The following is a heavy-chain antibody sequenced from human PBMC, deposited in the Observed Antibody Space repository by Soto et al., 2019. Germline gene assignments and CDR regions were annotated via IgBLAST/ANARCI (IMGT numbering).Heavy chain of an antibody. CDR1: GYTFTSYG. D-gene: IGHD3-10*01. CDR2: ISADNGNT. V-gene: IGHV1-18*01. Sequence: QVQLVQSGAEVKKPGASVKVSCKASGYTFTSYGISWVRQAPGQGLEWMGWISADNGNTNYAQKLQGRGTMTTGTSTRTAYLALGILRSATTAVSSSARGMGSSYWVGPWIQGTLGNVAS. J-gene: IGHJ5*02. CDR3: ARGMGSSYWVGP.